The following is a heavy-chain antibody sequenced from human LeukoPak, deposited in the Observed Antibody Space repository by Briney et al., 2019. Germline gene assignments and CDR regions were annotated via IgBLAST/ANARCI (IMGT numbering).Heavy chain of an antibody. D-gene: IGHD3-16*02. CDR2: MNPNSGNT. Sequence: ASVKVSCKASAYTFTSYDINWVRQATGQGLETMGWMNPNSGNTGYAQKFQGRVTITRNTSMSTAYMELSSLRSEDTAVYYCVRAGLATYYDYVWGSYRPFDYWGQGTLVTVSS. J-gene: IGHJ4*02. CDR3: VRAGLATYYDYVWGSYRPFDY. V-gene: IGHV1-8*01. CDR1: AYTFTSYD.